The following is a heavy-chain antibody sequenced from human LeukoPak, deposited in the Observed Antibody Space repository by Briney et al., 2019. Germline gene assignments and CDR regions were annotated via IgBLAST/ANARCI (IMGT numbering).Heavy chain of an antibody. D-gene: IGHD4-23*01. CDR1: GGSFTSRSFY. V-gene: IGHV4-39*01. Sequence: PSETLSLTCTVSGGSFTSRSFYWGWVRQPPGKGLDWIVNFHSRGSTYYNPSLQSQATISVDTSNDQFSLILNSIISEDTTGYYCARLRDYRGRNFYYYRDVWGLGTAVTVSS. CDR3: ARLRDYRGRNFYYYRDV. J-gene: IGHJ6*03. CDR2: FHSRGST.